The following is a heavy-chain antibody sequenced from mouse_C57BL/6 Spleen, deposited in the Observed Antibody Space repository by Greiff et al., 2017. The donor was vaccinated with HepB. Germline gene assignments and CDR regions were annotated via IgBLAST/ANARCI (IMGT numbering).Heavy chain of an antibody. CDR2: INPNNGGT. CDR3: ASPTVVAPGSWYFDV. J-gene: IGHJ1*03. CDR1: GYTFTDYY. V-gene: IGHV1-26*01. Sequence: VQLQQSGPELVKPGASVKISCKASGYTFTDYYMNWVKQSHGKSLEWIGDINPNNGGTSYNQKFKGKATLTVDKSSSTAYMELRSLTSEDSAVYYCASPTVVAPGSWYFDVWGTGTTVTVSS. D-gene: IGHD1-1*01.